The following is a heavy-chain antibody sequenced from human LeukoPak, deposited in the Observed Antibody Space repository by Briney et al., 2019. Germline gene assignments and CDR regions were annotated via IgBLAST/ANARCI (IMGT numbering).Heavy chain of an antibody. Sequence: SETLSLTCAVYGGSFSGYYWSWIRQPPGKELEWIGEINHSGSTNYNPSLKSRVTISVDTSKNQFSLKLSSVTAADTAVYYCARGEGELGSGRSYYYYYYMDVWGKGTTVTVSS. D-gene: IGHD3-10*01. CDR1: GGSFSGYY. CDR2: INHSGST. J-gene: IGHJ6*03. V-gene: IGHV4-34*01. CDR3: ARGEGELGSGRSYYYYYYMDV.